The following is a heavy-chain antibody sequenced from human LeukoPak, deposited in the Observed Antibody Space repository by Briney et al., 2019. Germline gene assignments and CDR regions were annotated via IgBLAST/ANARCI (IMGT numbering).Heavy chain of an antibody. Sequence: PSETLSLTCTVSGGSIRSSYYYWGWIRQPPGKGLEWIGSIYDSGSTYYNPSLKSRVTISVDTSKNQFSLKLSSVTAADTAVYYCARSGYAPFDYWGQGTLVTVSS. V-gene: IGHV4-39*01. CDR3: ARSGYAPFDY. J-gene: IGHJ4*02. D-gene: IGHD5-12*01. CDR2: IYDSGST. CDR1: GGSIRSSYYY.